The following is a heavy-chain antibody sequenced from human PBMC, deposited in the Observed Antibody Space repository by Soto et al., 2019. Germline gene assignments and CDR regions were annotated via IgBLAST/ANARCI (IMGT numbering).Heavy chain of an antibody. D-gene: IGHD5-12*01. J-gene: IGHJ5*02. V-gene: IGHV4-31*03. CDR3: ARVGLPIRFDP. CDR2: IYYSGST. Sequence: GPGPSTTSETLSLTCTVSGGSISSGGYYWSWIRQHPGKGLEWIGYIYYSGSTYYNPSLKSRVTISVDTSKNPFSLKLSSVTAADTAVYYCARVGLPIRFDPWGQGTLVTVSS. CDR1: GGSISSGGYY.